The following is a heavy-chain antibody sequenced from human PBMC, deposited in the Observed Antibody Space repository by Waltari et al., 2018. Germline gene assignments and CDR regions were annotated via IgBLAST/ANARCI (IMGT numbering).Heavy chain of an antibody. Sequence: EVQLVESGGGLVQPGGSLRLSCAASGFTFSNYWMHWVRQVPGKGPGWVSRIRGDGSGPSYADSVKGRFTISRDNAKNTLYLHMSSLRAEDTAVYYCIRENIAAAGLESWGQGTLVTVSS. CDR2: IRGDGSGP. J-gene: IGHJ4*02. CDR3: IRENIAAAGLES. D-gene: IGHD6-13*01. CDR1: GFTFSNYW. V-gene: IGHV3-74*01.